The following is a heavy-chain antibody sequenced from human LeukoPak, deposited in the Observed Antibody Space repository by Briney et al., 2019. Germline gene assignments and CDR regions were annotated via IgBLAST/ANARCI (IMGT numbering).Heavy chain of an antibody. CDR1: GGSISSGSYY. Sequence: SETLSLTCTVSGGSISSGSYYWSWIRRPAGKGLEWIGRIYTSGSTNYNPSLKSRVTISVDTSKNQFSLKLSSVTAADTAVYYCARAPPEWELLSYFDYWGQGTLVTVSS. CDR2: IYTSGST. D-gene: IGHD1-26*01. J-gene: IGHJ4*02. V-gene: IGHV4-61*02. CDR3: ARAPPEWELLSYFDY.